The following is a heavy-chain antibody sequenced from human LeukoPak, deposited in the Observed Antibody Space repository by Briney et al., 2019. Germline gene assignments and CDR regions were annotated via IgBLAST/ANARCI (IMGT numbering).Heavy chain of an antibody. CDR1: GGSISSYY. D-gene: IGHD3-22*01. CDR2: IYASGST. V-gene: IGHV4-4*07. Sequence: SETLSLTCTVSGGSISSYYWSWIRQPAGKGLEWIGRIYASGSTNYNPSLKSRVTISVDKSKNQFSLRLSSATAADTAVYYCARHLLSSGYYSLFDYWGQGTLVTVSS. J-gene: IGHJ4*02. CDR3: ARHLLSSGYYSLFDY.